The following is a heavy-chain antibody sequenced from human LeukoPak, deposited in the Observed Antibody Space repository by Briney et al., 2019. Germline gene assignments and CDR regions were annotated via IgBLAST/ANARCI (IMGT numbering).Heavy chain of an antibody. CDR2: ISASGGST. D-gene: IGHD3-10*01. J-gene: IGHJ4*02. CDR1: GFTFSSSA. V-gene: IGHV3-23*01. Sequence: GGSLRLSCAASGFTFSSSAMTWVRQSPRKGLEWVSTISASGGSTFFADSVKGRFTISRDNSKNTLHLQMNSLRAEDTAVYYCANGDKKRITMVRGVMQPFDYWGQGTLVTVSS. CDR3: ANGDKKRITMVRGVMQPFDY.